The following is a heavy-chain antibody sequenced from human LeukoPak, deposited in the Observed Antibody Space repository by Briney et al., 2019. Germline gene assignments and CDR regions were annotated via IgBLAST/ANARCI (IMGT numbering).Heavy chain of an antibody. D-gene: IGHD3/OR15-3a*01. CDR1: GFIFSSYG. Sequence: GGSLRLSCAASGFIFSSYGMHWVRQAPGKGLEWVAVIWSDGSNEDYADSVKGRFTISRDNSKNTLFLQMNSLRAEDTAVYYCAKVVPFELGFDYWGQGTLVTVSS. CDR3: AKVVPFELGFDY. J-gene: IGHJ4*02. V-gene: IGHV3-33*06. CDR2: IWSDGSNE.